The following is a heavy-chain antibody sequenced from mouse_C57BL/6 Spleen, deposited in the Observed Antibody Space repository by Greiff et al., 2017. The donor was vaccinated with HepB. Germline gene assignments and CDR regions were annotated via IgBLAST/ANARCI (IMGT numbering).Heavy chain of an antibody. CDR3: ARRITTVVASYYAMDY. CDR2: INPNNGGT. CDR1: GYTFTDYY. Sequence: EVKLQQSGPELVKPGASVKISCKASGYTFTDYYMNWVKQSHGKSLEWIGDINPNNGGTSYNQKFKGKATLTVDKSSSTAYMELRSLTSEDSAVYYCARRITTVVASYYAMDYWGQGTSVTVSS. V-gene: IGHV1-26*01. J-gene: IGHJ4*01. D-gene: IGHD1-1*01.